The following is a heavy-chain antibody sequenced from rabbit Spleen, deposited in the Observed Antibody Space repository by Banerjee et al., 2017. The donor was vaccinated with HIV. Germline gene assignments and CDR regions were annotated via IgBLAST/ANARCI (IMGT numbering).Heavy chain of an antibody. CDR3: ARDAAGREDFNL. CDR1: GFSFSNKAV. Sequence: QEQLVESGGGLVKPGASLTLTCKASGFSFSNKAVMCWVHQAPGRGLEWIACINAVTVKAVYARWAKGGFTFAKTSPTTVTLQMASLTAADTATYFCARDAAGREDFNLWGPGTLVTVS. J-gene: IGHJ4*01. D-gene: IGHD4-2*01. V-gene: IGHV1S45*01. CDR2: INAVTVKA.